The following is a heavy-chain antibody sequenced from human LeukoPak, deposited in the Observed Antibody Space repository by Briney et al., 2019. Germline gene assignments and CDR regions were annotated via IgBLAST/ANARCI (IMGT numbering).Heavy chain of an antibody. CDR1: GFTFRSYE. D-gene: IGHD1-26*01. J-gene: IGHJ4*02. CDR2: ITSSGNTI. Sequence: GGSLRLSCAASGFTFRSYEMNWVRQAPGKGLEWVSYITSSGNTIYYADSVKGRFTISRDNAKNSLYLQMNSLRAEDTAVYYCARSTTVGSSYFDYWGQGTLVTVSS. V-gene: IGHV3-48*03. CDR3: ARSTTVGSSYFDY.